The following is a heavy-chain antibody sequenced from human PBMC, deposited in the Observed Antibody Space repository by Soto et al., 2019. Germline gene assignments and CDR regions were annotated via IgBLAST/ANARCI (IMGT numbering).Heavy chain of an antibody. Sequence: QVQLVQSGAEVKKPGASVKVSCKAPGYTFTGYYIHWVRQAPGQGLEWMGWCNPNNGGTNYAQEFQGGVPMTRDTPIRPVYVEVIRLISDDPAVYCCAAPTVNNHWCDPWGEDILFACSS. J-gene: IGHJ5*02. D-gene: IGHD4-17*01. V-gene: IGHV1-2*02. CDR2: CNPNNGGT. CDR3: AAPTVNNHWCDP. CDR1: GYTFTGYY.